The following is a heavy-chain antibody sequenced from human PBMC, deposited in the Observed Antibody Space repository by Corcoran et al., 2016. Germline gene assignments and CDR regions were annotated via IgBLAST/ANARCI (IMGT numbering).Heavy chain of an antibody. Sequence: QVQLQQWGAGLLKPSETLSLTCAVYGGSFSGYYWSWIRQPPGKGLEWIGEINHSGSTNYNPSLKSRVTISVDTSKNQFSLKLSSVTAADTAVYYCARGTPYYYDSSGYLPMAYYYYGMDVWGQGTTVTVSS. D-gene: IGHD3-22*01. CDR3: ARGTPYYYDSSGYLPMAYYYYGMDV. CDR1: GGSFSGYY. V-gene: IGHV4-34*01. J-gene: IGHJ6*02. CDR2: INHSGST.